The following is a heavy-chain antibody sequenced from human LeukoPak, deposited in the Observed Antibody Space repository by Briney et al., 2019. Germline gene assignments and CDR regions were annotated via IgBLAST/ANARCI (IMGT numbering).Heavy chain of an antibody. J-gene: IGHJ4*02. CDR2: IKQDGSEK. CDR3: ARDQWWQFIAVAITSYFDC. V-gene: IGHV3-7*01. CDR1: GFTFNTYW. D-gene: IGHD6-19*01. Sequence: GGSLRLSCAASGFTFNTYWMSWVRQAPGKGLEWVANIKQDGSEKYYMDSVKGRFTISRDNAKNSLYLQMNSLRAEDTAVYYCARDQWWQFIAVAITSYFDCWGQGTLVTVSS.